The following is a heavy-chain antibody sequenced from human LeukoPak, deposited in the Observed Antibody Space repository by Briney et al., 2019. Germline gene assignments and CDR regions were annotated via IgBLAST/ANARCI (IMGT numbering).Heavy chain of an antibody. CDR2: VYTSGST. CDR1: GGSISSYY. Sequence: SETLSLTCTVSGGSISSYYWSWIRQPAGKGLEWIGRVYTSGSTNYNPSLKSRVTMSVDTSKNQFSLKLSSVTAADTAVYYCARDQSSSGHFDYWGQGTLVTVSS. V-gene: IGHV4-4*07. CDR3: ARDQSSSGHFDY. J-gene: IGHJ4*02. D-gene: IGHD6-19*01.